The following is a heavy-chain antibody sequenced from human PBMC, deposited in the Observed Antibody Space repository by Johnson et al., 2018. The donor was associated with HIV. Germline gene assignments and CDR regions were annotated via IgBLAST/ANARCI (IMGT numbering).Heavy chain of an antibody. CDR1: GFNFDDYS. J-gene: IGHJ3*02. V-gene: IGHV3-9*01. CDR2: ISWNSGSI. D-gene: IGHD3-22*01. Sequence: VQLVESGGGVVQPGRSLRLSCAASGFNFDDYSMHWVRQVPGRGLEWVAGISWNSGSIESADSVKGRFPIPRDNAKNSLYLQMNILRAEDPALYYCAKPQDYGSSGYVVRGAFDIWGQGTMVTVSS. CDR3: AKPQDYGSSGYVVRGAFDI.